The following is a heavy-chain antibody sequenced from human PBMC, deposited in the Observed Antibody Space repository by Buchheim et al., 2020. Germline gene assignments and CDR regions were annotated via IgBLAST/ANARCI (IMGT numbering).Heavy chain of an antibody. CDR3: ARGWIQLWFDYYGMDV. CDR1: GFTFSSYW. V-gene: IGHV3-7*01. Sequence: EVQLVESGGGLVQPGGSLRLSCAASGFTFSSYWMSWVRQAPGKGLEWVANIKQDGSEKYYVDSVKGRFTISRDNAKNSLYLQMNSLRAEDTAVYYCARGWIQLWFDYYGMDVWGQGTT. J-gene: IGHJ6*02. D-gene: IGHD5-18*01. CDR2: IKQDGSEK.